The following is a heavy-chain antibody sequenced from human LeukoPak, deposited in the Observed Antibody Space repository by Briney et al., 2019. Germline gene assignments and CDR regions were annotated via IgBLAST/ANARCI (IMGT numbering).Heavy chain of an antibody. V-gene: IGHV4-34*01. CDR3: ARVRQFYYYYMDV. CDR2: INHSGST. J-gene: IGHJ6*03. Sequence: SETLSLTCAVYGGSFSGYYWNWIRQPPGKGLEWIGEINHSGSTNYNPSLKSRVTISVDTSKNQFSLKLSSVTAADTAVFYCARVRQFYYYYMDVWGKGTTVTVSS. D-gene: IGHD5-24*01. CDR1: GGSFSGYY.